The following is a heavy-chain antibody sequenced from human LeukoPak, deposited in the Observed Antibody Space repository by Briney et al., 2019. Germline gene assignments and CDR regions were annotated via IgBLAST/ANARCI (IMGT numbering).Heavy chain of an antibody. CDR1: GGSISSYY. Sequence: PSETLSLTCTVSGGSISSYYWSWIRQPAGKGLEWIGRIYTSGSTDYNPSLKSRVTMSVDTSKNQFSLKLSSVTAADTAVYYCARAVAARRAGPFYYYYYMDVWGKGTTVTVSS. CDR3: ARAVAARRAGPFYYYYYMDV. D-gene: IGHD6-6*01. CDR2: IYTSGST. J-gene: IGHJ6*03. V-gene: IGHV4-4*07.